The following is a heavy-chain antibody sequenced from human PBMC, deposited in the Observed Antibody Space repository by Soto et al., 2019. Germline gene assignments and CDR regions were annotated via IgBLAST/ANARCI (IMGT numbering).Heavy chain of an antibody. CDR1: GFTFSSYA. V-gene: IGHV3-30-3*01. Sequence: QVQLVESGGGVVQPGRSLRLSCAASGFTFSSYAMHWVRQAPGKGLEWVAVISYDGSNKYYADSVKGRFTISRDNSKNTLYLQMNSLRAEDTAVYYCARTGGSWCYYYGMDVWGQGTTVTVSS. CDR2: ISYDGSNK. CDR3: ARTGGSWCYYYGMDV. D-gene: IGHD6-13*01. J-gene: IGHJ6*02.